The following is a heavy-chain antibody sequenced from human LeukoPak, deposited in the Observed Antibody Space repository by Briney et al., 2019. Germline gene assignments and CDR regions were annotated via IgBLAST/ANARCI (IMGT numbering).Heavy chain of an antibody. Sequence: PGRSLRLSCAASGFTFSNYGMHWVRQAPGKGLEFVSSVNTNGRDTYYADSVKGRFTISRDNSKDTLYLQMSSLRVEDTAAYYCVNSVEAAGITLGPFDIWGQGTTVTVSS. J-gene: IGHJ3*02. V-gene: IGHV3-64D*09. CDR3: VNSVEAAGITLGPFDI. CDR1: GFTFSNYG. D-gene: IGHD1-7*01. CDR2: VNTNGRDT.